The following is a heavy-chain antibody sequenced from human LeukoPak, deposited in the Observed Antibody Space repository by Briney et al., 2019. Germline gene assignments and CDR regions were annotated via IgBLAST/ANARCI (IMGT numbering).Heavy chain of an antibody. CDR3: ARSSGWYYSWYYFDY. Sequence: GGSLRLSCAASGFTVSSNYMSWVRQAPGKGLEWVSAISGSGGSTYYADSVKGRFTISRDNSKNTLYLQMNSLRAEDTAVYYCARSSGWYYSWYYFDYWGQGTLVTVSS. CDR1: GFTVSSNY. V-gene: IGHV3-23*01. D-gene: IGHD6-19*01. J-gene: IGHJ4*02. CDR2: ISGSGGST.